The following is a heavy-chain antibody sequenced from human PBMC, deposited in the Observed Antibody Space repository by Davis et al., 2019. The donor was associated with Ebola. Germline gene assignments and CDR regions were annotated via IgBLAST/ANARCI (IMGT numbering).Heavy chain of an antibody. D-gene: IGHD1-26*01. CDR2: IKEDGSKA. Sequence: GESLKISCAASGFTFSRSWMTWVRQAPGKGPEWVANIKEDGSKAYYVDSVKGRFTISRDNAENSLSLQMNSLRDEDTAVYYCVRGGQRFDPWGQGTQVTVSS. V-gene: IGHV3-7*03. CDR1: GFTFSRSW. CDR3: VRGGQRFDP. J-gene: IGHJ5*02.